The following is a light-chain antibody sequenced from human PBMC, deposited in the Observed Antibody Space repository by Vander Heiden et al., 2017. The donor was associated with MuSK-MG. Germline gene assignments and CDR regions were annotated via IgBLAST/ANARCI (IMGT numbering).Light chain of an antibody. J-gene: IGKJ2*01. CDR1: QSISSY. CDR2: AAS. CDR3: LLSYTTRYT. Sequence: DIQMTLSPSSLSASVGDRVTITCRASQSISSYLNWYQHNPVKAPKLLIYAASSLQSGVPSRFSASASVTDFTLSMSSLQPEDIATYYCLLSYTTRYTFGQGTKLEMK. V-gene: IGKV1-39*01.